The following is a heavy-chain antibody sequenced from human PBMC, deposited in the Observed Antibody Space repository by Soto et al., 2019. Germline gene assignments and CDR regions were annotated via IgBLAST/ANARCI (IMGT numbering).Heavy chain of an antibody. CDR1: GGSFSGYY. CDR2: INHSGST. V-gene: IGHV4-34*01. Sequence: QVQLQQWGAGLLKPSETLSLTCAVYGGSFSGYYWSWIRQPPGKGLGWIGEINHSGSTNYNPSLKSRVTISVDTSKNQFSLKLSSVTAADTAVYYCAGAGPGIAVAVTPLVRGGFDYWGQGTLVTVSS. CDR3: AGAGPGIAVAVTPLVRGGFDY. D-gene: IGHD6-19*01. J-gene: IGHJ4*02.